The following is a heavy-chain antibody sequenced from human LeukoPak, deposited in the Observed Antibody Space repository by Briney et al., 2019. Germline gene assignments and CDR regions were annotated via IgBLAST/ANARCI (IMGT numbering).Heavy chain of an antibody. CDR2: INPSGGST. CDR1: GYTFTSYY. D-gene: IGHD3-3*01. CDR3: ARADGRLRFLEWSYYFDY. J-gene: IGHJ4*02. V-gene: IGHV1-46*01. Sequence: ASVKVSCKASGYTFTSYYMHWVRQAPGQGLEWMGIINPSGGSTSYAQKFQGGVTMTRDTSTSTVYMELSSLRSEDTAVYYCARADGRLRFLEWSYYFDYWGQGTLVTVSS.